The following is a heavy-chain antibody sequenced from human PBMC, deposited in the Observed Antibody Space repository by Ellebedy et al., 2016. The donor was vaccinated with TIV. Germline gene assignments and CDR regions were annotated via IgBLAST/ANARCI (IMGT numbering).Heavy chain of an antibody. D-gene: IGHD3-3*01. Sequence: GGSLRLSCAASGFTFSSYAMTWVRQAPGKGLEWVSGISGSGGSTYYADSVKGRFTISRDNSKNTLYLQMNSLRAEDTAVYYCAIALTGVVMSPLDSWGQGTLVTVSS. CDR3: AIALTGVVMSPLDS. J-gene: IGHJ4*02. CDR2: ISGSGGST. CDR1: GFTFSSYA. V-gene: IGHV3-23*01.